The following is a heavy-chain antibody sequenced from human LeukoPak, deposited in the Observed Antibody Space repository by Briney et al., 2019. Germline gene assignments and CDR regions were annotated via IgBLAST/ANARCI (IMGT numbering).Heavy chain of an antibody. CDR2: INPSSGGT. Sequence: ASVKVSCKASGYTFTGYYMHWVRQAPGQGLEWMGWINPSSGGTNYAQKFQGRVTMTRDTSISTAYMELSRLRSDDTAVYYCARSKVVAAAGTSGYWGQGTLVTVSS. CDR1: GYTFTGYY. D-gene: IGHD6-13*01. V-gene: IGHV1-2*02. J-gene: IGHJ4*02. CDR3: ARSKVVAAAGTSGY.